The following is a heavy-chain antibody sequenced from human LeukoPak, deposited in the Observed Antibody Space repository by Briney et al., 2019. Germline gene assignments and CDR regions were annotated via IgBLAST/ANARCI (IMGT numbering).Heavy chain of an antibody. CDR2: INHSGST. CDR3: ARDTLYCGGDCYRDAFDI. Sequence: SETLALTCAVYGGSFSGYYWSWIRQPPGKGLEWIGEINHSGSTNYNPSLKSRVTISVDTSKNQFSLKLSSVTAADTAVYYCARDTLYCGGDCYRDAFDIWGQGTMVTVSS. D-gene: IGHD2-21*02. V-gene: IGHV4-34*01. CDR1: GGSFSGYY. J-gene: IGHJ3*02.